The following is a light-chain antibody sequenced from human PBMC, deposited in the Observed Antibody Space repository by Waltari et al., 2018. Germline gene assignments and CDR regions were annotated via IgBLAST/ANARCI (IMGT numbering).Light chain of an antibody. CDR1: SSNIGSNY. CDR3: ATWDDNLSHWV. J-gene: IGLJ3*02. CDR2: RND. Sequence: QSVLTQPPSASGTPGQGVTISCSGRSSNIGSNYVTWYQQPPGTAHKLLIYRNDQRPSGVPARFSGSKSGTSASLDISGLRSEDEADYHCATWDDNLSHWVFGGGTKMTVL. V-gene: IGLV1-47*01.